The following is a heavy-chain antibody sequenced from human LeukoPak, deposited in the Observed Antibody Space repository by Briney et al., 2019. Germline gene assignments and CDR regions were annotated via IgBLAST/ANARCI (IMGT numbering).Heavy chain of an antibody. CDR3: ARDPMDTAMVRVTTIAFDI. CDR2: IILILGIA. J-gene: IGHJ3*02. D-gene: IGHD5-18*01. Sequence: SVKVSCKASGYTFSNYVISWVRQAPGQGLEWMGRIILILGIANYAQKFQGRVTITADKSTSTAYMELSSLRSEDTAVYYCARDPMDTAMVRVTTIAFDIWGQGTMVTVSS. CDR1: GYTFSNYV. V-gene: IGHV1-69*04.